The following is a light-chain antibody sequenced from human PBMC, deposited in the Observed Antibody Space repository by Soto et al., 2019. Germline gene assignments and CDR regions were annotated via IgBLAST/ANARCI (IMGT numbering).Light chain of an antibody. CDR3: QKRYSTPWT. J-gene: IGKJ1*01. CDR2: AAS. CDR1: QSISSY. V-gene: IGKV1-39*01. Sequence: DIQMTRSPSSLSASVGDRVTITCRASQSISSYLNWYQQKPGKAPKLLIYAASSLQSGVPSRFSGSGAGQDFTLTTSSLQPEDFVTHYRQKRYSTPWTFVNGTKVEI.